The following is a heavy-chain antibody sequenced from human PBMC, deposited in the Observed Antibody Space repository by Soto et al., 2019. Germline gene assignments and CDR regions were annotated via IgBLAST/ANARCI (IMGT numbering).Heavy chain of an antibody. CDR3: ARDGDGGYYYYGMDV. CDR2: IWYDGSNK. J-gene: IGHJ6*02. V-gene: IGHV3-33*01. CDR1: GFTFSSYG. Sequence: PGGSLRLSCAASGFTFSSYGMHWVRQAPGKGLEWVAVIWYDGSNKYYADSVKGRFTISRDNSKNTLYLQMNSLRAEDTAVYYCARDGDGGYYYYGMDVWGQGTTVTVSS. D-gene: IGHD3-16*01.